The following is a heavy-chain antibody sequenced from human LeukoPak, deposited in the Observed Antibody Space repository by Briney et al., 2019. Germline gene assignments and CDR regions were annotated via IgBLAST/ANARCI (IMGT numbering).Heavy chain of an antibody. Sequence: SETLSLTRTVSGGSLSDYYWVWIPHPPGKGLECIGYIYYRGGTKYNPSLKSRVTMSVDTSKNHVSLRLNSVTAADTAMYFCARSRGNDLLAFDYWGQGTLVTVSS. CDR2: IYYRGGT. V-gene: IGHV4-59*08. D-gene: IGHD1-1*01. CDR1: GGSLSDYY. J-gene: IGHJ4*02. CDR3: ARSRGNDLLAFDY.